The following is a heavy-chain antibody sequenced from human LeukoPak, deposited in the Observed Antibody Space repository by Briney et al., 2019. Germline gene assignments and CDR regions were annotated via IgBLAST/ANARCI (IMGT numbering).Heavy chain of an antibody. CDR1: GFTFSSYS. V-gene: IGHV3-21*01. CDR2: ISSSSSYI. CDR3: ARHAGTTVTPIDY. D-gene: IGHD4-17*01. Sequence: GGSLRLSCAASGFTFSSYSMNWVRQAPGKGLEWVLSISSSSSYIYYADSVKGRFTISRDNARNSLYLQMNSLRAEDTAIYYCARHAGTTVTPIDYWGQGTLVTVSS. J-gene: IGHJ4*02.